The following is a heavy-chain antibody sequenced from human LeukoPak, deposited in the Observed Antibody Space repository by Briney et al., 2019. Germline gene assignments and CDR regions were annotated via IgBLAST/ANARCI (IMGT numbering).Heavy chain of an antibody. CDR3: ARDQSSSGWLFDY. Sequence: ASVKVSCKASGGTFSSYAISWVRQPPGQGLEWMGRIIPVLGIANYVQKFQGRVTLTAHKSTSAAYMELNSLRSEDTAVYYCARDQSSSGWLFDYWGQGTLVTVSS. D-gene: IGHD6-19*01. V-gene: IGHV1-69*04. CDR2: IIPVLGIA. J-gene: IGHJ4*02. CDR1: GGTFSSYA.